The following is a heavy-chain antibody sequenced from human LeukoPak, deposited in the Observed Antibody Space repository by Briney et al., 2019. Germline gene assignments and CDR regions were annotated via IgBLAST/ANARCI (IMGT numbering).Heavy chain of an antibody. J-gene: IGHJ5*02. V-gene: IGHV3-74*01. CDR3: ARVSVQGWFDP. D-gene: IGHD4-17*01. CDR1: GFTFSSYW. Sequence: GGSLRLSCAASGFTFSSYWMHWVRQAPGKGLVWVSRIKSDGSSTTYADSVKGRFTISRDNFKNTLYLQMGSLRAEDMAVYYCARVSVQGWFDPWGQGTLVIVSS. CDR2: IKSDGSST.